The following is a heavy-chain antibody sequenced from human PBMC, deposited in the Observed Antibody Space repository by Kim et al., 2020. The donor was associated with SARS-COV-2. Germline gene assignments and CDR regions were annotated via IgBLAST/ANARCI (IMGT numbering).Heavy chain of an antibody. CDR2: NVKSGAT. D-gene: IGHD3-3*02. V-gene: IGHV1-2*02. J-gene: IGHJ5*02. CDR3: ARGIDR. Sequence: NVKSGATKYAKNLQGRITMTRHTSISTAYMELSRLRSDDTAVYYCARGIDRWGQGTLVTVTS.